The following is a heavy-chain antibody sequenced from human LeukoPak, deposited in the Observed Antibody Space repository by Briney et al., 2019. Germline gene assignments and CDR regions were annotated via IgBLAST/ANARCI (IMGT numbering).Heavy chain of an antibody. D-gene: IGHD3-9*01. Sequence: GSLRLSCAASGFTFSSYSMNWVRQPPGKGLEWIGEINHSGSTNYNPSLKSRVTISVDTSKNQFSLKLSSVTAADTAVYYCARVRSLRYFDWLLSRSAFDIWGQGTMVTVSS. CDR3: ARVRSLRYFDWLLSRSAFDI. J-gene: IGHJ3*02. CDR1: GFTFSSYS. CDR2: INHSGST. V-gene: IGHV4-34*01.